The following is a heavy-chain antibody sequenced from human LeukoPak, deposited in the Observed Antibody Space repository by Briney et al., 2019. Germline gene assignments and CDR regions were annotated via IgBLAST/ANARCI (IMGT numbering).Heavy chain of an antibody. Sequence: SETLSLTCAVYGGSFSGYYWSWIRQPPGKGLEWIGEINHSGSTNYNPSLKSRVTISVDTSKNQFSLKLSSVTAADTAVYYCARGGYDFWSGRLYHYYYMDVWGKGTTVTVSS. V-gene: IGHV4-34*01. CDR1: GGSFSGYY. CDR2: INHSGST. D-gene: IGHD3-3*01. CDR3: ARGGYDFWSGRLYHYYYMDV. J-gene: IGHJ6*03.